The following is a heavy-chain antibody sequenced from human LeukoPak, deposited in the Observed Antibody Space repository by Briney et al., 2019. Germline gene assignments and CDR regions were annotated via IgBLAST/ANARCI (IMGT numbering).Heavy chain of an antibody. CDR2: IYYSGST. Sequence: SETLSLTCTVSGGSISSGGYYWSWIRQHPGKGLVWLGYIYYSGSTYYSPSLKSRVTISVDTSKNQFSLKLSSVTAADTAVYYCARDYGILNWFDPWGQGTLVTVSS. CDR3: ARDYGILNWFDP. J-gene: IGHJ5*02. CDR1: GGSISSGGYY. V-gene: IGHV4-31*03. D-gene: IGHD3-9*01.